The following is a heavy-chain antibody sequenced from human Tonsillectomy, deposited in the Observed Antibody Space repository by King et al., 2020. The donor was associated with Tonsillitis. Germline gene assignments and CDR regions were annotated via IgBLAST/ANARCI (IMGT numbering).Heavy chain of an antibody. J-gene: IGHJ6*02. CDR2: ISGRGGST. V-gene: IGHV3-23*04. D-gene: IGHD1-26*01. CDR1: GFTFSSYA. CDR3: AKEIVGATTWYYGMDV. Sequence: VQLVESGGGLVQPGGSLRLSCAASGFTFSSYAMSWVRQAPGKGLEWVSAISGRGGSTYYADSVKGRFTLSRDNSKNTLYLQMNSLRAEDTAVYYCAKEIVGATTWYYGMDVWGQGTTVTVSS.